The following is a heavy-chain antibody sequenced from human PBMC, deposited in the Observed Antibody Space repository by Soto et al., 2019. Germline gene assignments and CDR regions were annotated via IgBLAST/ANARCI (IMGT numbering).Heavy chain of an antibody. CDR2: ISGSGCST. J-gene: IGHJ4*02. Sequence: EVQLLESGGGLVQPGGSLRLSCAASGFTFSTYAMSWVRQGPGKGLEWVSSISGSGCSTYYADSVKSRFTISRDNSKNTLYLQMDNLRAEDTAVYYCASSYSSGWYYFDYWGQGTLVTVSS. CDR3: ASSYSSGWYYFDY. V-gene: IGHV3-23*01. D-gene: IGHD6-19*01. CDR1: GFTFSTYA.